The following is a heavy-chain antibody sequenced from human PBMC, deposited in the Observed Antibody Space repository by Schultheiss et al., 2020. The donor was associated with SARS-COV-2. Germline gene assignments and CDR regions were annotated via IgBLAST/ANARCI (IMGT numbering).Heavy chain of an antibody. CDR3: ARRGYSYGYEVFDY. Sequence: GSLRLSCAASGFTFDDYVMHWVRQTPGKGLEWIGNIYYSGSTNYNPSLKSRVTISVDTSKNQFSLKLSSVTAADTAVYYCARRGYSYGYEVFDYWGQGTLVTVSS. CDR2: IYYSGST. CDR1: GFTFDDYV. D-gene: IGHD5-18*01. V-gene: IGHV4-59*01. J-gene: IGHJ4*02.